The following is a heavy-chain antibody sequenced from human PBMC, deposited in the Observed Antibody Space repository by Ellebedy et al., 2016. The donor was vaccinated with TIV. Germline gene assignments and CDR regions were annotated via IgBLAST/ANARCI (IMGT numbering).Heavy chain of an antibody. CDR3: ARARRLYCSSTSCPRGAFDI. V-gene: IGHV4-61*02. Sequence: SETLSLXXTVSGGSISSGSYYWSWIRQPAGKGLEWIGRIYTSGSTNYNPSLKSRVTMSVDPSKNQFSLKLSSVTAADTAVYYCARARRLYCSSTSCPRGAFDIWGQGTMVTVSS. D-gene: IGHD2-2*01. J-gene: IGHJ3*02. CDR2: IYTSGST. CDR1: GGSISSGSYY.